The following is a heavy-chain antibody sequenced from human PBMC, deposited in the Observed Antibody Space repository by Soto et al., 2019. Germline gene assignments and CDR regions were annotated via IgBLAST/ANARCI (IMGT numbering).Heavy chain of an antibody. Sequence: GGSLRLSCAASGFTFSSYAMSWVRQAPGKGLEWVSAISGSGGSTYYADSVKGRFTISRHNSKNTLYLQMNSLIAVDTAVYYCAKGLFPLGDYTSFDYWGQGTLVTVSS. CDR2: ISGSGGST. CDR3: AKGLFPLGDYTSFDY. J-gene: IGHJ4*02. CDR1: GFTFSSYA. V-gene: IGHV3-23*01. D-gene: IGHD4-17*01.